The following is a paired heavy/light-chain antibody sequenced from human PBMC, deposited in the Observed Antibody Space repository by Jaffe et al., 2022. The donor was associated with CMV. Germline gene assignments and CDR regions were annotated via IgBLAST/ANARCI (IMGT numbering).Heavy chain of an antibody. CDR1: GGSISSSSYY. Sequence: QLQLQESGPGLVKPSETLSLTCTVSGGSISSSSYYWGWIRQPPGKGLEWIGSIYYSGSTYYNPSLKSRVTISVDTSKNQFSLKLSSVTAADTAVYYCAILSGGDGYQPLNDAFDIWGQGTMVTVSS. V-gene: IGHV4-39*01. J-gene: IGHJ3*02. CDR2: IYYSGST. D-gene: IGHD3-16*01. CDR3: AILSGGDGYQPLNDAFDI.
Light chain of an antibody. J-gene: IGKJ4*01. V-gene: IGKV1-39*01. Sequence: DIQMTQSPSSLSASVGDRVTITCRASQSISSYLNWYQQKPGKAPKLLIYAASSLQSGVPSRFSGSGSGTDFTLTISSLQPEDFATYYCQQSYSTPLLTFGGGTKVEIK. CDR3: QQSYSTPLLT. CDR1: QSISSY. CDR2: AAS.